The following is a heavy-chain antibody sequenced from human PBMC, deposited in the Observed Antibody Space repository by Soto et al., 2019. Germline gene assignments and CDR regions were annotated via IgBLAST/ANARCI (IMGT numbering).Heavy chain of an antibody. D-gene: IGHD5-18*01. J-gene: IGHJ4*02. CDR3: ARHPLPGYSYGRTGFDY. CDR2: IDPSDSYT. CDR1: GYSFTSYW. Sequence: PVESQKISCKGSGYSFTSYWISWVRQMPGKGLEWMGRIDPSDSYTNYSPSFQGHVTISADKSISTAYLQWSSLKASDTAMYYCARHPLPGYSYGRTGFDYWGQGTLVTVSS. V-gene: IGHV5-10-1*01.